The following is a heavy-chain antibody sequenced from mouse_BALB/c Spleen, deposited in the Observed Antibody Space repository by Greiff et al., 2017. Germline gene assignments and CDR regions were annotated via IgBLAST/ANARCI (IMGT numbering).Heavy chain of an antibody. V-gene: IGHV5-4*02. D-gene: IGHD1-1*01. Sequence: EVQGVESGGGLVKPGGSLKLSCAASGFTFSDYYMYWVRQTPEKRLEWVATISDGGSYTYYPDSVKGRFTISRDNAKNNLYLQMSSLKSEDTAMYYCARELYGSFAYWGQGTLVTVSA. CDR1: GFTFSDYY. J-gene: IGHJ3*01. CDR3: ARELYGSFAY. CDR2: ISDGGSYT.